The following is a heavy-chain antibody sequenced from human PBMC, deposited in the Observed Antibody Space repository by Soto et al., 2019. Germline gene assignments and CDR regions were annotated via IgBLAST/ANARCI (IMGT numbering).Heavy chain of an antibody. Sequence: SSTLSLTCAGYVWSFSGYYWSWIRHPPGKGLEWIGEINHSGSTNYNPSLKSRVTISVDTSKNQFSLKLSSVTAADTAVYYCARSRDYYDSSGYSRKFEYSQHWRQGTLGTGSS. D-gene: IGHD3-22*01. V-gene: IGHV4-34*01. CDR1: VWSFSGYY. CDR2: INHSGST. CDR3: ARSRDYYDSSGYSRKFEYSQH. J-gene: IGHJ1*01.